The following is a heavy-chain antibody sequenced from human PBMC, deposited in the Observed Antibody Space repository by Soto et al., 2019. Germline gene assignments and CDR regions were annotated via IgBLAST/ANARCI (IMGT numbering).Heavy chain of an antibody. CDR1: GFTFSNYW. V-gene: IGHV3-74*01. D-gene: IGHD1-26*01. J-gene: IGHJ5*02. CDR3: ARVAVGAYWFDP. Sequence: EVQLVESGGGLVQPGGSLRLSCAASGFTFSNYWMHWVRQAPGKGLVWVSRINPDGTTITYADSVKGRFPISRDNAQNTLYLQMNSLSAEDTAVYYWARVAVGAYWFDPWGQGTLVTVSS. CDR2: INPDGTTI.